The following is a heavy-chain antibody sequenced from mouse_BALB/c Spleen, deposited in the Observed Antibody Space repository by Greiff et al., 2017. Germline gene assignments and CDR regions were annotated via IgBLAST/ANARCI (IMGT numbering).Heavy chain of an antibody. D-gene: IGHD1-1*01. CDR3: ARNVLREGCAY. Sequence: VQLQESGPGLVQPSQSLSITCTVSGFSLTSYGVHWVRQSPGKGLEWLGVIWSGGSTDYNAAFISRLSISKDNSKSQVFFKMNSLQADDTAIYYCARNVLREGCAYWGQGTLVTVSA. CDR1: GFSLTSYG. J-gene: IGHJ3*01. CDR2: IWSGGST. V-gene: IGHV2-4-1*01.